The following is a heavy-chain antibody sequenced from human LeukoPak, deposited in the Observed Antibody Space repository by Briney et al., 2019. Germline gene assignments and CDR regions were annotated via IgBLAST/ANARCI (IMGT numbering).Heavy chain of an antibody. Sequence: GGSLRLSCAASGFTLSSYWMSWVRQAPGKGLEWVANTKKDGSEKEYVGSVKGRFTISRDKAKNSLYLQINSLRVEDTAVYYCVRVDTSGYYYELSFDYCGQGTLVTVSS. CDR3: VRVDTSGYYYELSFDY. CDR1: GFTLSSYW. V-gene: IGHV3-7*01. J-gene: IGHJ4*02. CDR2: TKKDGSEK. D-gene: IGHD3-22*01.